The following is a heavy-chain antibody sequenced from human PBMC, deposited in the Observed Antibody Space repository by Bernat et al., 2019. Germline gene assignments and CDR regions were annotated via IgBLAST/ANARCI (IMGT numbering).Heavy chain of an antibody. CDR2: ISSSSSYT. CDR3: AGGTSTNAHYKDV. V-gene: IGHV3-11*05. Sequence: QVQLVESGGGLVKPGGSLRLSCAASGFTFSYYYMSWIRQAPGKGLDWGSYISSSSSYTNYAAYVKGRFTISRDNAKNCLYLQVNGLRAEDTAVYYCAGGTSTNAHYKDVWRNGTTVPVSS. CDR1: GFTFSYYY. D-gene: IGHD2-8*01. J-gene: IGHJ6*03.